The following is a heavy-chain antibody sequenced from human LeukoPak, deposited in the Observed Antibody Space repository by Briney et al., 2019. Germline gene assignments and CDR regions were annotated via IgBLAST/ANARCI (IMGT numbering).Heavy chain of an antibody. D-gene: IGHD2-21*01. CDR2: ISWNSGSI. V-gene: IGHV3-9*01. CDR3: AKELHKFVVADAFDI. Sequence: GGSLRLSCAASGFTFDDYAMHWVRQAPGKGLEWVSGISWNSGSIGYADSVKGRFTISRDNSKNTLYLQMNSLRAEDTAVYYCAKELHKFVVADAFDIWGQGTMVTVSS. CDR1: GFTFDDYA. J-gene: IGHJ3*02.